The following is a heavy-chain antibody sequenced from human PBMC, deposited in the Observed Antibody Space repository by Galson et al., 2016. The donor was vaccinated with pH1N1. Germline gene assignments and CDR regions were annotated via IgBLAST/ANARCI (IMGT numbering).Heavy chain of an antibody. Sequence: SVKVSCKASGGTFSNSAISWVRQAPGQGLEWMGGISPIFGSINYAQRFQGRVTITADIFTNTAYMELSSLTYEDTAIYYCATAGPLVREILYYSYAMDVWGQGTTVTVSS. D-gene: IGHD3-10*01. CDR2: ISPIFGSI. CDR3: ATAGPLVREILYYSYAMDV. V-gene: IGHV1-69*06. J-gene: IGHJ6*02. CDR1: GGTFSNSA.